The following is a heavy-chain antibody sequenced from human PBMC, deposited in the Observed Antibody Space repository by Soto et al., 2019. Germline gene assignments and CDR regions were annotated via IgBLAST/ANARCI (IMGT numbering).Heavy chain of an antibody. CDR1: GFTFSSRW. CDR2: IRHDGADS. Sequence: EVQLVESGGGSAQPGGSLRLSCAASGFTFSSRWMHWVRQDPGKGLQWVSRIRHDGADSNYADFMGGRFTISRDNTKNTLHLQMNSLRAEDTAVYFCAADLVAGSGSLGHWGQGTLVTVSS. J-gene: IGHJ4*02. CDR3: AADLVAGSGSLGH. D-gene: IGHD3-10*01. V-gene: IGHV3-74*01.